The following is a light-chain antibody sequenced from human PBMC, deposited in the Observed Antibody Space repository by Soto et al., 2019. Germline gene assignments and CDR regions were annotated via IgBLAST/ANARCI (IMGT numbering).Light chain of an antibody. V-gene: IGKV3-11*01. CDR2: DAS. Sequence: EIVLTQSPATLSLSPGESATLSCMATRSVSSYLAWYQQKPGQAPRLLIYDASSRPTDIPARFSGSRSGTDFTLTISSLEPEDFALYYCQQRSNWPITFGQGTRLEIK. CDR1: RSVSSY. J-gene: IGKJ5*01. CDR3: QQRSNWPIT.